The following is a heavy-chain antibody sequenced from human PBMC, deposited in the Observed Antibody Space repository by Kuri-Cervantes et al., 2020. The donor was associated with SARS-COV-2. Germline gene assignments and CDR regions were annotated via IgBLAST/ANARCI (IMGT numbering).Heavy chain of an antibody. Sequence: GGSLRLSCAASGFTFSSYSMNWVRQAPGKGLEWVSSISSSSSYIYYADSVKGRFTISRDNAKNSLYLQMNSLRPEDTALYYCAKAPGWVLRDYFASWGQGTLVTVSS. CDR3: AKAPGWVLRDYFAS. D-gene: IGHD2-21*01. CDR1: GFTFSSYS. J-gene: IGHJ4*02. CDR2: ISSSSSYI. V-gene: IGHV3-21*04.